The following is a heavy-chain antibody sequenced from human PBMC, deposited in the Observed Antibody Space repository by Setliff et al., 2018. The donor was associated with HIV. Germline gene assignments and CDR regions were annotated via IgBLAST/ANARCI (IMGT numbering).Heavy chain of an antibody. D-gene: IGHD3-9*01. CDR1: GYMFTSYG. J-gene: IGHJ4*02. Sequence: GASVKVSCKASGYMFTSYGIGWVRQAPGQGLEWMAWISTYNGNTNYAPQFQGRVSVTTDTATSTAYMELRSLRSDDTAVYYCARSRNSILTGYYPTADFDYWGQGTLVTVSS. CDR3: ARSRNSILTGYYPTADFDY. V-gene: IGHV1-18*01. CDR2: ISTYNGNT.